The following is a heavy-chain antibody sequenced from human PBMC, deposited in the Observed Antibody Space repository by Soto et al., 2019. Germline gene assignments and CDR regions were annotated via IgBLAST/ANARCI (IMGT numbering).Heavy chain of an antibody. Sequence: PSETLSLSCAASGFSLSSYWMHWVRQAPGKGLVWVSGINSDGSSSYYTDSVKGRFTISRDNAKNTLYLQMKSLRAANTAVYSCERAKDTARNGMDVWGQGTTVTVSS. J-gene: IGHJ6*02. CDR2: INSDGSSS. V-gene: IGHV3-74*01. D-gene: IGHD5-18*01. CDR3: ERAKDTARNGMDV. CDR1: GFSLSSYW.